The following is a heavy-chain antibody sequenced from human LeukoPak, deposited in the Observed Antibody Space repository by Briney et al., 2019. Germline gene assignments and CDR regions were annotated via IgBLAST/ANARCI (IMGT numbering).Heavy chain of an antibody. D-gene: IGHD3-22*01. J-gene: IGHJ4*02. V-gene: IGHV3-48*01. CDR3: ARAGYYDSSDY. Sequence: GGSLRLSCAASGFTFSSYSMNWVRQAPGKGLEWVSHISTSSSTIYYADSVKGRFTISRDNAKNSLYLQMNSLRAEDTAVYYCARAGYYDSSDYWGQGTLVTASS. CDR2: ISTSSSTI. CDR1: GFTFSSYS.